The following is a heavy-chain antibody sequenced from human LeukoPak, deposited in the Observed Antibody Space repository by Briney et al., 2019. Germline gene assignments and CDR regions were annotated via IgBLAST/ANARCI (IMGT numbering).Heavy chain of an antibody. J-gene: IGHJ4*02. CDR2: ISWNSGSI. CDR1: GFTFDDYA. CDR3: VRTILFDY. Sequence: GGSLRLSCAASGFTFDDYAMDWVRQAPGKGLEWVSGISWNSGSIGYADSVKGRFTISRDNAKNSLYLQMNSLRAEDTALYYCVRTILFDYWGQGTLVTVSS. D-gene: IGHD2-2*02. V-gene: IGHV3-9*01.